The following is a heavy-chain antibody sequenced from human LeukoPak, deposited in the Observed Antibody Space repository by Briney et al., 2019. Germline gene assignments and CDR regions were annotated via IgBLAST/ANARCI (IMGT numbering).Heavy chain of an antibody. J-gene: IGHJ5*02. D-gene: IGHD6-13*01. Sequence: SETLSLTCTVSGGSISSYYWSWIRQPAGKGLEWIGRIYTSGSTNYNPSLKSRVTMSVDTSKNQFSLKLSSVTAADTAVYYFARYRGYVAADRPRFDPWGQGTLVTVSS. V-gene: IGHV4-4*07. CDR3: ARYRGYVAADRPRFDP. CDR1: GGSISSYY. CDR2: IYTSGST.